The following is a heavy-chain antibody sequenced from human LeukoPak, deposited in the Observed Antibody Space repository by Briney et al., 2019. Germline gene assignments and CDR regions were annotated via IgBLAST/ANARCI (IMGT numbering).Heavy chain of an antibody. V-gene: IGHV4-59*01. Sequence: WDTLSLTYTASGGSISSDYWSWIRQPPGKVLEWVAYIPNSGTTNYNPSLQSRVTMSVDTSKHQFSLKVNSVTTADTAVYYCARTLDSRSADFWGQGTLVTVSS. CDR3: ARTLDSRSADF. D-gene: IGHD6-6*01. J-gene: IGHJ4*02. CDR1: GGSISSDY. CDR2: IPNSGTT.